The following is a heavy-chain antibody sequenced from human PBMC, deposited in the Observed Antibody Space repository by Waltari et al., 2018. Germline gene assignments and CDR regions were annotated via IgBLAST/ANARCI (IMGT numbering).Heavy chain of an antibody. D-gene: IGHD2-21*01. CDR2: ISAYNGNT. CDR3: ARGSAAGGGARYYYGMDV. J-gene: IGHJ6*02. CDR1: GGTFSSYA. Sequence: QVQLVQSGAEVKKPGSSVKVSCKASGGTFSSYAISWVRQAPGQGLEWMGWISAYNGNTNYAQKLQGRVTMTTDTSTSTAYMELRSLRSDDTAVYYCARGSAAGGGARYYYGMDVWGQGTTVTVSS. V-gene: IGHV1-18*01.